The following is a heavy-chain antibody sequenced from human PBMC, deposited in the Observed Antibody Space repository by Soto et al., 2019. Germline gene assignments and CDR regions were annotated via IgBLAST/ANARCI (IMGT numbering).Heavy chain of an antibody. CDR2: IIPIFGTA. CDR1: GGTFSSYA. CDR3: ARAREVGSGSSDGMDV. Sequence: QVQLVQSGAEVKKPGSSVKVSCKASGGTFSSYAISWVRQAPGQGLEWMGGIIPIFGTANYAQKFQGRVTITADKSTSTAYMELSSLRSEDTAVCYCARAREVGSGSSDGMDVWGQGTTVTVSS. J-gene: IGHJ6*02. V-gene: IGHV1-69*06. D-gene: IGHD3-22*01.